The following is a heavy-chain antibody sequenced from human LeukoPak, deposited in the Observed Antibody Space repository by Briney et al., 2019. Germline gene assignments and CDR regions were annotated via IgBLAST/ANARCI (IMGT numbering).Heavy chain of an antibody. D-gene: IGHD7-27*01. CDR2: INPNSGGT. V-gene: IGHV1-2*06. Sequence: ASVKVSCKASGYTFTSYDINWVRQAPGQGLEWMGRINPNSGGTDYAQNFRGRVTMTRDTSISTVYMELSSLKSNDTAVYYCARQGSLGTWFDPWGQGTLVTVSS. CDR1: GYTFTSYD. J-gene: IGHJ5*02. CDR3: ARQGSLGTWFDP.